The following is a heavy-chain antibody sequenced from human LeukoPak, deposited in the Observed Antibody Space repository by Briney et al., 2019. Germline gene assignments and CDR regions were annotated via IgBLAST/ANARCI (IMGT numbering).Heavy chain of an antibody. D-gene: IGHD2-2*01. V-gene: IGHV1-2*02. CDR3: ARGGDIVVVPAAIRPSYYYYYGMDV. Sequence: ASVKVSCKASGYTFTCYYMHWVRQAPGQGLEWMGWINPNSGGTNYAQKFQGRVTMTRDTSISTAYMELSRLRSDDTAVYYCARGGDIVVVPAAIRPSYYYYYGMDVWGQGTTVTVSS. J-gene: IGHJ6*02. CDR1: GYTFTCYY. CDR2: INPNSGGT.